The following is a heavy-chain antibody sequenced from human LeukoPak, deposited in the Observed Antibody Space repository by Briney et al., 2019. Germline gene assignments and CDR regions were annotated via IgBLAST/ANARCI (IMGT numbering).Heavy chain of an antibody. CDR2: IYRSVST. Sequence: SETLSHTCTVSGDSINDHYLCLIPHPLWERLECNAYIYRSVSTQYNLSLKSRVTIPIDTYKSQLSLKLTSVTAADAGVYYRARQRCSGGSCYRVEQLYYMDVWGKGTTVTVSS. CDR1: GDSINDHY. V-gene: IGHV4-59*08. CDR3: ARQRCSGGSCYRVEQLYYMDV. D-gene: IGHD2-15*01. J-gene: IGHJ6*03.